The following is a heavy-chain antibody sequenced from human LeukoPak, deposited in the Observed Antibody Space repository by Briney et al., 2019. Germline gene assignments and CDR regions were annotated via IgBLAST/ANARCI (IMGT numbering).Heavy chain of an antibody. Sequence: ASVNLSCKASGYTFTSYDINWVRQATGQGLEWKGWMKPKSYNTGYNQNHQGRVTIPMTPSISTAYMELSSLRSEDTAVYYCARGVFRAAAGPDYWGQGTLVTVSS. CDR1: GYTFTSYD. J-gene: IGHJ4*02. CDR3: ARGVFRAAAGPDY. V-gene: IGHV1-8*01. CDR2: MKPKSYNT. D-gene: IGHD6-13*01.